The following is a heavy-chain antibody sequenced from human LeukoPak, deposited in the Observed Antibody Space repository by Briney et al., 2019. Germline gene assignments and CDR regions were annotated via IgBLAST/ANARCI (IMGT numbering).Heavy chain of an antibody. Sequence: ASVKVSCTASGYTFTSYYMHLVRQAPGQGLEWMGIINPSGGSTSYAQKFQGRVTMTRDTSTSTVYMELSSLRSEDTAVYYCARGRCSGGSCYTLDYWGQGTLVTVSS. D-gene: IGHD2-15*01. CDR2: INPSGGST. CDR3: ARGRCSGGSCYTLDY. V-gene: IGHV1-46*01. J-gene: IGHJ4*02. CDR1: GYTFTSYY.